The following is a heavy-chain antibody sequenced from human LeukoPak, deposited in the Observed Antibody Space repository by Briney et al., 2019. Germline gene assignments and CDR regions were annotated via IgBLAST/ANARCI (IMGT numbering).Heavy chain of an antibody. V-gene: IGHV3-21*01. J-gene: IGHJ5*02. CDR3: ARGGSGGAARNNWFDP. Sequence: PGGSLRLSCAASGFTFSSYSMNWVRQAPGKGLEWVSSISSSSSYIYYADSVKGRFTISRDNAKNSQYLQMNSLRAEDTAVYYCARGGSGGAARNNWFDPWGQGTLVTVSS. CDR1: GFTFSSYS. CDR2: ISSSSSYI. D-gene: IGHD2-15*01.